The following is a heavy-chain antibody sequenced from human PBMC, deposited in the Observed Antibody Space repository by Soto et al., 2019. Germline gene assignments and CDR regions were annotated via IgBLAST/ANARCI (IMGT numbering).Heavy chain of an antibody. V-gene: IGHV2-5*02. CDR2: IYRDDDK. J-gene: IGHJ4*02. D-gene: IGHD1-26*01. CDR3: AHTVARGAYWETFNY. Sequence: QITLKESGPTLVKPTQTLTLTCTASGFSLMTNGVGVGWFRQPPGKALEWLALIYRDDDKRYRPSLNSRVTVTRDNNKNPVVLTMTSMDPVDTATYYCAHTVARGAYWETFNYWGQGTLVTVSS. CDR1: GFSLMTNGVG.